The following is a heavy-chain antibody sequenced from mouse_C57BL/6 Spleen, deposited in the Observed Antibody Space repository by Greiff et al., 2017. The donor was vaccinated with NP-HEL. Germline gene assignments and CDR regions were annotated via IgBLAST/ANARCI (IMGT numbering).Heavy chain of an antibody. D-gene: IGHD2-3*01. J-gene: IGHJ3*01. CDR1: GFNIKDDY. Sequence: EVQLQQSGAELVRPGASVKLSCTASGFNIKDDYMHWVKQRPEQGLEWIGWIDPENGDTEYASKFQGKATITADTSSNTAYLQLSSLTSEDTAVYYCTTSPDGYCPSWFAYWGQGTLVTVSA. V-gene: IGHV14-4*01. CDR2: IDPENGDT. CDR3: TTSPDGYCPSWFAY.